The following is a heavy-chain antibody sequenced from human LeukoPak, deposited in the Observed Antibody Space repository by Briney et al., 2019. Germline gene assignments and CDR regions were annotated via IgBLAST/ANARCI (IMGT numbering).Heavy chain of an antibody. CDR3: ARYTVTTGLYYFDY. CDR2: IYSGGST. Sequence: GGSLRLSCAASGFTVSSNCMSWVRQAPGKGLEWVSVIYSGGSTYYADSVKGRFTVSRDNSKNTLYLQMNSLRAEDTAVYYCARYTVTTGLYYFDYWGQGTLVTVSS. V-gene: IGHV3-53*01. J-gene: IGHJ4*02. D-gene: IGHD4-17*01. CDR1: GFTVSSNC.